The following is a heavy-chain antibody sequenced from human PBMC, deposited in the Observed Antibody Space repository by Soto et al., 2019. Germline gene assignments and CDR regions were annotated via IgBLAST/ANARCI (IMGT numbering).Heavy chain of an antibody. CDR1: GYTFTSYA. D-gene: IGHD1-26*01. V-gene: IGHV1-3*01. Sequence: QVQLVQSGAEVKKPGASVKVSCKASGYTFTSYAMHWVRQAPGQRLEWMGWINAGNGNTKYSQKFQGRVTITRDTSASTAYMELSSLRSEDTAVYYCARGLGLYFDYWGQGTLVTVSS. CDR3: ARGLGLYFDY. J-gene: IGHJ4*02. CDR2: INAGNGNT.